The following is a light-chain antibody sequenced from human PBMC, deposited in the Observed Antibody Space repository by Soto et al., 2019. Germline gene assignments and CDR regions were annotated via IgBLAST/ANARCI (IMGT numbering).Light chain of an antibody. V-gene: IGKV1-8*01. CDR3: QQYNSYPWT. CDR2: AAS. CDR1: QGISSY. J-gene: IGKJ1*01. Sequence: AIRMTQSPSSFSASTGDRVTITCRASQGISSYLAWYQQKPGKXPKXXIYAASTLQSGVPSRFSGSGSGTEFTLTISSLKPDDFATYYCQQYNSYPWTFGQGTKVDNK.